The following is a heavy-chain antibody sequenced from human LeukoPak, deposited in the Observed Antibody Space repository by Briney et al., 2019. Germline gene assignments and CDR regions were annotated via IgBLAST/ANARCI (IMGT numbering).Heavy chain of an antibody. CDR2: IYYSGST. D-gene: IGHD6-25*01. CDR3: ARGRVSGYGPFDY. Sequence: PSETLSLTCTVSGGSISSYYWSWIRQPPGKGLEWIGYIYYSGSTNYNPSLKSRVTISVDTSKDQFSLKLSSVTAADTAMYYCARGRVSGYGPFDYWGQGTLVTASS. CDR1: GGSISSYY. V-gene: IGHV4-59*01. J-gene: IGHJ4*02.